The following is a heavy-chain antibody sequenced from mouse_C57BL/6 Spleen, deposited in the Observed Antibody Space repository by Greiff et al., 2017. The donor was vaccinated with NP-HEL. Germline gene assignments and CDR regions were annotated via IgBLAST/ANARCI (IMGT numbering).Heavy chain of an antibody. CDR1: GFTFSDFY. J-gene: IGHJ3*01. V-gene: IGHV7-1*01. CDR2: SRNKANDYTT. D-gene: IGHD2-4*01. Sequence: EVKVVESGGGLVQSGRSLRLSCATSGFTFSDFYMEWVRQAPGKGLEWIAASRNKANDYTTEYSASVKGRFTISRDNSQSILYLQMNALRAEDSATYYCARYSYDYGLFAYWGQGTLVTVSA. CDR3: ARYSYDYGLFAY.